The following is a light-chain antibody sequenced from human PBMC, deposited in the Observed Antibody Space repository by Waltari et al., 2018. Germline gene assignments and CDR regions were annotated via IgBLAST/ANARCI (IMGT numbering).Light chain of an antibody. CDR3: QHYNNWPPMYT. V-gene: IGKV3-15*01. CDR1: QSVNNV. Sequence: EIVMTQSPATLSVSPGERATLSCRASQSVNNVLAWYQKKPGQAPRLIIYGASTRATGSPARFSGSGSGTVFTLTISSLHSEDFAVYYCQHYNNWPPMYTFGQGTKLEIK. J-gene: IGKJ2*01. CDR2: GAS.